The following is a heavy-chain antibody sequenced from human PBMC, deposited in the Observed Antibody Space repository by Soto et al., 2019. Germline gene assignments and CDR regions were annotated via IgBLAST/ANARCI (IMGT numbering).Heavy chain of an antibody. D-gene: IGHD6-6*01. Sequence: PXXTLSLPCTVSGGSISSGGYYWTLIRQHPGKGLEWIGYNYYSGITYYNPSLKSRVTISLDTSKNQFSLKLSSVTAADTAVYYCARGSSIAGLYYGMDVWGQGTTVTV. CDR2: NYYSGIT. V-gene: IGHV4-31*03. CDR1: GGSISSGGYY. J-gene: IGHJ6*02. CDR3: ARGSSIAGLYYGMDV.